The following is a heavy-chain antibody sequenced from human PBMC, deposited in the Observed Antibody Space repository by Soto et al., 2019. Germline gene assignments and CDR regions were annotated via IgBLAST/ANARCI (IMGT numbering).Heavy chain of an antibody. CDR1: GFSLSSRT. CDR2: ISADSGYI. V-gene: IGHV3-21*01. CDR3: ARGDCSRTSCYSGGSYYYGLDV. Sequence: GGSLRLSCAASGFSLSSRTMNWVRPPPERGLEWVSSISADSGYIYYTESVKGRFTISRDNARNSLYLQMNSLRAEDTAIYYCARGDCSRTSCYSGGSYYYGLDVWGQGTTVTVSS. D-gene: IGHD2-2*01. J-gene: IGHJ6*02.